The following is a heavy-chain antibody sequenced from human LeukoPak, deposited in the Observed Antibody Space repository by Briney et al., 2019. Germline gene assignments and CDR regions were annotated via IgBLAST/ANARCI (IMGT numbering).Heavy chain of an antibody. D-gene: IGHD6-19*01. V-gene: IGHV3-21*01. J-gene: IGHJ4*02. CDR2: ISSTNNYI. CDR3: ARDGSSGWYRFDY. Sequence: GGSLRLSCAASGFTFITYNMNWVRQAPGKGLEWVSSISSTNNYIYYADSVKGRFTIFRDNAKNSLYLQMNSLRAEDTAMYYCARDGSSGWYRFDYWGQGTLVTVSS. CDR1: GFTFITYN.